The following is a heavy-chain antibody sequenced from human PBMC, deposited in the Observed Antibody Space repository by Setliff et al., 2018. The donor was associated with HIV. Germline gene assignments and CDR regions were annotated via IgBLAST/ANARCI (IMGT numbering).Heavy chain of an antibody. CDR2: IYYSGST. Sequence: SETLSLTCTVSGGSISSSSYYWGWIRQPPGKGLEWIGSIYYSGSTHYNPSLKSRVTISVDTSKNQFSLKLSSVTAADTAVYYCANSPYYYDSSGYSYFDYWGQGTLVTVPQ. V-gene: IGHV4-39*07. CDR3: ANSPYYYDSSGYSYFDY. D-gene: IGHD3-22*01. CDR1: GGSISSSSYY. J-gene: IGHJ4*02.